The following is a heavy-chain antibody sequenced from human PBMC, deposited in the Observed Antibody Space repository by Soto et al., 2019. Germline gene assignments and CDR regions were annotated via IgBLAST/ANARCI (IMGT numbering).Heavy chain of an antibody. V-gene: IGHV5-51*01. J-gene: IGHJ4*02. D-gene: IGHD3-22*01. CDR1: GYSFTSYW. CDR3: ARSTDFYYDSSGYPDF. Sequence: GESLKISCKGSGYSFTSYWIGWVRQMPGKGLEWMGIIYPGDSDTRYSPSFQGQVTTSADKSISTAYLQWSSLKASDTAMYYCARSTDFYYDSSGYPDFWGQGTLVTVSS. CDR2: IYPGDSDT.